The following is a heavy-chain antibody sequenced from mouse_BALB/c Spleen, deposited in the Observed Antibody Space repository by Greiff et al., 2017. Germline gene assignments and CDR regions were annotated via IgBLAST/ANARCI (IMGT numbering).Heavy chain of an antibody. CDR3: ARPYYYGSRLYAMDY. J-gene: IGHJ4*01. Sequence: EVQRVESGGGLVQPAGSLKLTCAASGFSFSSYTISWVRQSPEKRLEWVAYISNGGGSTYYPDTVKGRFTISRDNAKNTLYLQMSSLKSEETAMYYCARPYYYGSRLYAMDYWGQGTSVTVSS. CDR2: ISNGGGST. V-gene: IGHV5-12-2*01. CDR1: GFSFSSYT. D-gene: IGHD1-1*01.